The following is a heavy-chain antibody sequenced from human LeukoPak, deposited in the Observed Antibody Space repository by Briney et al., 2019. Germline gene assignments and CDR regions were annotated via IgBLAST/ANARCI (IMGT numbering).Heavy chain of an antibody. CDR2: IYYTGGT. V-gene: IGHV4-39*01. Sequence: SETLSLTCTVSGGSISTSPYYWGWIRRPPGKGLEWIATIYYTGGTYYNPSLKSRVTISVDTSKNQFSLKLSSVTAADAAVYYCARSLVVAATIDYWGQGTLLTVSS. J-gene: IGHJ4*02. CDR1: GGSISTSPYY. CDR3: ARSLVVAATIDY. D-gene: IGHD2-15*01.